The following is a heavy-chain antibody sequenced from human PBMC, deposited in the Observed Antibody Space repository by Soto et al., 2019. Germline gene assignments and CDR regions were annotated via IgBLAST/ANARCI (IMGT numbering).Heavy chain of an antibody. D-gene: IGHD4-17*01. CDR2: ISAYNGNT. V-gene: IGHV1-18*01. CDR1: GYTFTNYG. J-gene: IGHJ4*02. Sequence: QVHLVQSGAEVKQPGASVKVSCKASGYTFTNYGISWVRQAPGQGLEWMGWISAYNGNTNYVQKLQGRVSLATDTSSSRTYMELRPLRSDDTAVYYCGRAGGDFPRAVDYWGQGTLVTVSS. CDR3: GRAGGDFPRAVDY.